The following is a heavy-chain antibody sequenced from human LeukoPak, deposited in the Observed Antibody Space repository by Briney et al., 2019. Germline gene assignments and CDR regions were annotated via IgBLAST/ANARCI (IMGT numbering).Heavy chain of an antibody. J-gene: IGHJ6*03. CDR1: GFTFSSYW. CDR2: IKQDGSEK. Sequence: PGGSLRLSCAASGFTFSSYWMSWVRQAPGKGLEWVANIKQDGSEKYYVDSVKGRFTISRDNAKNSLYLQMNSLRAEDTAVYYCAREGLDPHYYYDSSGYYMDVWGKGTTVTVSS. V-gene: IGHV3-7*01. D-gene: IGHD3-22*01. CDR3: AREGLDPHYYYDSSGYYMDV.